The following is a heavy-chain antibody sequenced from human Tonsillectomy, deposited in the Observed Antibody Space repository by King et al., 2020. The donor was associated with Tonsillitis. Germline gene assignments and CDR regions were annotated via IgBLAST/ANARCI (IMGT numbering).Heavy chain of an antibody. CDR2: IYWDDDE. V-gene: IGHV2-5*02. D-gene: IGHD3-22*01. J-gene: IGHJ4*02. CDR3: ARRTHYSDSSGSYVLTPFFDY. CDR1: GFSLKTSGMG. Sequence: TLKESGPTLVKPTQTLTLTCTFSGFSLKTSGMGVGWIRQPPGKALEWLALIYWDDDERYSPSLKTRLTITKDTSKNQVVLTMTHMDPVDTGTYYCARRTHYSDSSGSYVLTPFFDYWGKGIPVTVSS.